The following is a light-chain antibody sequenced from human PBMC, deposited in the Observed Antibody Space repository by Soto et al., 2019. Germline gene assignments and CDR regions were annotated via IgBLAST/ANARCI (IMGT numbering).Light chain of an antibody. Sequence: QMTQSPSSLSSSVGDRVTITCRASQDISNDLAWYQQKPGQAPHLLIFAAFNLQSGVPSRFSGGGSGTHFTLTISSLQPDDFATYYCLQYYNFSWTFGQGTKVDIK. J-gene: IGKJ1*01. CDR2: AAF. CDR1: QDISND. CDR3: LQYYNFSWT. V-gene: IGKV1-6*01.